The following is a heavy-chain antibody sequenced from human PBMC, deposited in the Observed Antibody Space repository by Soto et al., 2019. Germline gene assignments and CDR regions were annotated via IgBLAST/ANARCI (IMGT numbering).Heavy chain of an antibody. CDR1: SGSITSSNW. D-gene: IGHD2-8*01. CDR2: IFHNGNT. J-gene: IGHJ6*02. V-gene: IGHV4-4*02. Sequence: QVQLQESGPGLVKPSGTLSLTCAVSSGSITSSNWWSWVRQPPGKGLEGIGEIFHNGNTYCNPSLKSRVTISVDTSKNQFSVNLRSVTAADTAVYYCARRTWGMDVWGQGTTVTVSS. CDR3: ARRTWGMDV.